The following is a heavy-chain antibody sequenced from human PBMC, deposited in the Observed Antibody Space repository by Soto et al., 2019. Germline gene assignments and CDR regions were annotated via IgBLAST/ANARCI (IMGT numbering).Heavy chain of an antibody. V-gene: IGHV1-69*13. Sequence: ASVNVSCKSSGGTFSSYSISWVRQAPGQGLEWMGGIIPIFGTANYAQKFQGRVTITADESTSTAYMELSSLRSEDTAVYYCARDRKYYYDSSGYCLGYWGQGTLVTVSS. CDR3: ARDRKYYYDSSGYCLGY. D-gene: IGHD3-22*01. CDR1: GGTFSSYS. J-gene: IGHJ4*02. CDR2: IIPIFGTA.